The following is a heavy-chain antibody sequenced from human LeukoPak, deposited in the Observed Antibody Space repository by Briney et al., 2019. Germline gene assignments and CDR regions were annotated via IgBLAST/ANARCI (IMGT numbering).Heavy chain of an antibody. V-gene: IGHV3-23*01. J-gene: IGHJ4*02. Sequence: PGGSLRLSCAASGFTFSSYAMSWVRQAPGKGLVWVSAISGSGGSTYYADSVKGRFTISRDNSKNTLYLQMNSLRAEDTAVYYCAEGRAGDYGGKPRQGYWGQGTLVTVSS. CDR1: GFTFSSYA. D-gene: IGHD4-23*01. CDR2: ISGSGGST. CDR3: AEGRAGDYGGKPRQGY.